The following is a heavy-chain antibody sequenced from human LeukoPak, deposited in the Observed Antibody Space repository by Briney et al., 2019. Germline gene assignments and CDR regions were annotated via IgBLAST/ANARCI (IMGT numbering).Heavy chain of an antibody. V-gene: IGHV3-48*04. CDR3: VRDPSYGSSWYYYMDV. J-gene: IGHJ6*03. CDR1: EFTFVRYA. Sequence: GGSLGLSCAASEFTFVRYAMNWVRQAPGKGLEWVSYISSSSFKIGYADSVKGRFTISRDNSKNSLYLQMDSLKVEATAVYYVVRDPSYGSSWYYYMDVWGKGTTVTVSS. CDR2: ISSSSFKI. D-gene: IGHD6-13*01.